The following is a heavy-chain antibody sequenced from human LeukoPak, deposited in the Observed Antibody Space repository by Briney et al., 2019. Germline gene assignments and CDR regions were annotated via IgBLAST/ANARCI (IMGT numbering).Heavy chain of an antibody. V-gene: IGHV3-23*01. J-gene: IGHJ4*02. Sequence: GGSLRLSCAASGFTFTSYAMSWVRQAPGKGLEWVSAISDSGGSTYYADSVKGRFTISRDNAKNSLYLQMNSLRAEDTAVYYCARDGYSYGETLGLYWGQGTLVTVSS. D-gene: IGHD5-18*01. CDR2: ISDSGGST. CDR1: GFTFTSYA. CDR3: ARDGYSYGETLGLY.